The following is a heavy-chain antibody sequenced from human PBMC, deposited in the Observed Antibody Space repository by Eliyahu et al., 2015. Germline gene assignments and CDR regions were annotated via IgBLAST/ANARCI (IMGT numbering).Heavy chain of an antibody. CDR2: ILGFTDDI. CDR1: XTTFXFTSYS. Sequence: VKIVESGGGLVKPGXSLXLSCVVXXTTFXFTSYSFHWVRQAPGKGLEWVSSILGFTDDIYYADSVKGRFXXARDNAEDSLSLAMNSLRPEDTAVYYCVRADDCGGDCAALEFWGQGTLVTVSS. V-gene: IGHV3-21*02. D-gene: IGHD2-21*02. J-gene: IGHJ4*02. CDR3: VRADDCGGDCAALEF.